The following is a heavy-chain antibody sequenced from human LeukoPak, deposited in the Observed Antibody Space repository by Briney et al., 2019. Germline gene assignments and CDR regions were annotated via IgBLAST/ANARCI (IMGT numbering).Heavy chain of an antibody. CDR3: ARDPPGGGYYFDY. Sequence: GGSLRLSCAASGFTFSSYAMHWVRQAPGKGLEWVAVISYDGSNKYYADSVKGRFTISRDNSKNTLYLQMNSLRAEDTAVYYCARDPPGGGYYFDYWGQGTLVTVSS. CDR1: GFTFSSYA. V-gene: IGHV3-30-3*01. D-gene: IGHD1-1*01. CDR2: ISYDGSNK. J-gene: IGHJ4*02.